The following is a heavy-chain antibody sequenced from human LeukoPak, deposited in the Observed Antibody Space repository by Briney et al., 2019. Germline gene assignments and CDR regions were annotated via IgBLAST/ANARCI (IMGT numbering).Heavy chain of an antibody. Sequence: GESLKISCKGSGYSFTSYWIGWVRQMPGKGLEGMGIIYPGDSDTSYSPSFQGQVTISADKPISTAYLQWSSLKASDTAMYYCARQPRGSDNWFDPWGQGTLVTVSS. J-gene: IGHJ5*02. V-gene: IGHV5-51*01. CDR2: IYPGDSDT. CDR1: GYSFTSYW. CDR3: ARQPRGSDNWFDP.